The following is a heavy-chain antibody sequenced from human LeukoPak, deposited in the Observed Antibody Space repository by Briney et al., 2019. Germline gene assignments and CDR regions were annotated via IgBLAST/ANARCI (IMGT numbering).Heavy chain of an antibody. CDR2: IKTKADGGTT. J-gene: IGHJ4*02. D-gene: IGHD5-24*01. Sequence: PGGSLTLSCAASAFTFSNAWMNWVRQAPGKGLEWLGRIKTKADGGTTDYAAPVKGRFTISRDDSKSKLYLQMNSLTTEDTAVYYCVNFYFDYWGQGTLVTVSS. V-gene: IGHV3-15*01. CDR3: VNFYFDY. CDR1: AFTFSNAW.